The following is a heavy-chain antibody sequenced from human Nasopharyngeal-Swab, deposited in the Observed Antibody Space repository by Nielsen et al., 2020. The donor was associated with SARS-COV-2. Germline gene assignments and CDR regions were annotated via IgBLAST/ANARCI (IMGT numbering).Heavy chain of an antibody. CDR3: ARGGSPGNYFYYMDV. CDR2: ISFDGRRT. Sequence: WSRQSPGKGLEWVAVISFDGRRTYYADSVKGRFTISRDNPQNTLYLQMNSLRGEDTALFYCARGGSPGNYFYYMDVWGKGTTVTVSS. D-gene: IGHD3-10*01. V-gene: IGHV3-30*04. J-gene: IGHJ6*03.